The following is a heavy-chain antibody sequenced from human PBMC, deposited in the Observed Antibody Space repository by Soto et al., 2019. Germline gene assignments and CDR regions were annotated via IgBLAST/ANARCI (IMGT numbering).Heavy chain of an antibody. J-gene: IGHJ4*02. CDR2: ISVNSGNT. CDR1: GDTFASYG. CDR3: AGGIRVGQGFAY. V-gene: IGHV1-18*01. D-gene: IGHD2-2*01. Sequence: QVQLVQSGAVVKKPGASVKVSCKASGDTFASYGISWVRQAPGQGLEWMGWISVNSGNTNYAQNFQGRVTMTTDTATTTVFMELRSLRSDDTAVYYCAGGIRVGQGFAYCGQGTLVTVSS.